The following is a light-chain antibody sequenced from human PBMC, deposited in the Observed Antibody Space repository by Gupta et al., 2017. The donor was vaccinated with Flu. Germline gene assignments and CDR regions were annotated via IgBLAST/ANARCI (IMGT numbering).Light chain of an antibody. J-gene: IGLJ2*01. Sequence: YELTQPPSVSVSPGKTASITCSGNKLGDKYASWYQQKPGQSPVLVIYQDNKRPSGIPERFSGSNSGNTATLTIGGTQALDEADYYCQAWDSSVVFGGGTKLTVL. CDR2: QDN. CDR1: KLGDKY. CDR3: QAWDSSVV. V-gene: IGLV3-1*01.